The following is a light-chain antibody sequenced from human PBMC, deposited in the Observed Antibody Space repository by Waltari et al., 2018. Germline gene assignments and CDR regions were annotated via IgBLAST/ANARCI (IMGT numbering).Light chain of an antibody. V-gene: IGLV2-11*01. CDR1: INDVGVEDY. CDR2: DFL. Sequence: QSALTQPHPVSASPGQSVTIPCSGTINDVGVEDYVSWYQHLPGKTPKLLLYDFLNRPSGVPSRFSGSKYGTTASLTISGLQTDDEATYYCCSYAGAYTFVFGGGTKLTVL. CDR3: CSYAGAYTFV. J-gene: IGLJ3*02.